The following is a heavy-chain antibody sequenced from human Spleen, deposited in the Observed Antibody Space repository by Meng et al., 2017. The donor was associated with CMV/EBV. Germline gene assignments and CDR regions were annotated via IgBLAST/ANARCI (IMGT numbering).Heavy chain of an antibody. V-gene: IGHV4-39*07. CDR1: SYY. J-gene: IGHJ5*02. Sequence: SYYWGWIRPPPGKGLEWVGSIHYTGTTYYNPSLKSRVTISVDTSKNQLSLKLTSVTAADTAVYYCARDPEGYCSTISCENNWFDLWGRGTLVTVSS. CDR3: ARDPEGYCSTISCENNWFDL. D-gene: IGHD2-2*01. CDR2: IHYTGTT.